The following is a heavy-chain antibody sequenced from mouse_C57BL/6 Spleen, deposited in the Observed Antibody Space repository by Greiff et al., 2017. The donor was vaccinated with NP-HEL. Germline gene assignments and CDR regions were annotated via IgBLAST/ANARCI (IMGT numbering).Heavy chain of an antibody. Sequence: QVTLKVSGAELARPGASVKLSCKASGYTFTSYGISWVKQRTGQGLEWIGEIYPRSGNTYYNEKFKGKATLTADKSSSTAYMELRSLTSEDSAVYFCARGDYGSSPDYWGQGTTLTVSS. CDR3: ARGDYGSSPDY. CDR2: IYPRSGNT. CDR1: GYTFTSYG. D-gene: IGHD1-1*01. J-gene: IGHJ2*01. V-gene: IGHV1-81*01.